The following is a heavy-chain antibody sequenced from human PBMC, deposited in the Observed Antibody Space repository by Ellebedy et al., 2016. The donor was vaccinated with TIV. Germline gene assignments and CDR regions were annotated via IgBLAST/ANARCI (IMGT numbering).Heavy chain of an antibody. CDR2: ISNEGTT. CDR3: ASETFNDVDLEVWGVLDI. J-gene: IGHJ3*02. Sequence: GESLKISCTVSGFTVSSTYMSWVRQAPGKGLEWVSLISNEGTTYYADSVRGRLTISRDNSKNTLELQMSSLRVEDTAVYYCASETFNDVDLEVWGVLDIWGQGTMVTVSS. V-gene: IGHV3-66*01. CDR1: GFTVSSTY. D-gene: IGHD1-1*01.